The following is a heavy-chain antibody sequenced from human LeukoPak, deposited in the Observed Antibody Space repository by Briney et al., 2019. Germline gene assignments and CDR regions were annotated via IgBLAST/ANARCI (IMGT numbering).Heavy chain of an antibody. CDR2: IGWHSVI. CDR1: GFTVDDYA. J-gene: IGHJ4*02. V-gene: IGHV3-9*01. Sequence: GGSLRLSCAVSGFTVDDYAMHWVRQAPGKGLEWVSGIGWHSVIGYADSVKGRFTISRDNAKNSLYLQMNSLRTEDTAFYYCAKGGKRLWFGQYDNWGQGTLVTVSS. D-gene: IGHD3-10*01. CDR3: AKGGKRLWFGQYDN.